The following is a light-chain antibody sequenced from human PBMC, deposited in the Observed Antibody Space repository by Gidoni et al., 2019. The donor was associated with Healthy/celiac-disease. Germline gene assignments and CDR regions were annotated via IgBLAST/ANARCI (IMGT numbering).Light chain of an antibody. J-gene: IGKJ4*01. CDR3: QQSYSTLSLT. V-gene: IGKV1-39*01. Sequence: DIQITQYPSSLAASVRDRVTITCRASQSISSYLNWYQQKPGKAPKLLIYAASSLQSGVPSRFSGSGSGTEFTLTISSLQPEDFATYYCQQSYSTLSLTFGGGTKVEIK. CDR1: QSISSY. CDR2: AAS.